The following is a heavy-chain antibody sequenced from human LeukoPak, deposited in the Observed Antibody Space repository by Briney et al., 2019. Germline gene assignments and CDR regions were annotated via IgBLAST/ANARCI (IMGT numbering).Heavy chain of an antibody. V-gene: IGHV3-7*01. Sequence: HPGGSLRLSCAASGFTFNSYWMSWVRQAPGKGLEWVANIKKDGSEKNYVDSVKGRFTIPRDNAKNSLYLQMDSLRAEDTAVYYCARFISLGAWGQGTLVTVSS. CDR3: ARFISLGA. CDR1: GFTFNSYW. D-gene: IGHD3-16*01. J-gene: IGHJ5*02. CDR2: IKKDGSEK.